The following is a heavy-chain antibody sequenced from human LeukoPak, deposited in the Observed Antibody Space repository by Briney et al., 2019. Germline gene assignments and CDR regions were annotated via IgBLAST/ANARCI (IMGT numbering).Heavy chain of an antibody. CDR3: ASSSSVVVPDWFDP. J-gene: IGHJ5*02. Sequence: SETLSLTCTVSGGSISSYSWSWIRQSPGKGLEWIGYIHYSGRTNYSPSLKSRVTISVDTSKNQFSLNLRSVTAADTAVYYCASSSSVVVPDWFDPWGQGTLVTVSS. V-gene: IGHV4-59*01. CDR2: IHYSGRT. CDR1: GGSISSYS. D-gene: IGHD2-15*01.